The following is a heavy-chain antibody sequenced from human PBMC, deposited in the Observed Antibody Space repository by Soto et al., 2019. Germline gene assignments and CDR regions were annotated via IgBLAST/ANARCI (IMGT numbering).Heavy chain of an antibody. CDR1: GYTFTSYD. CDR3: ARESATTHDGFDI. D-gene: IGHD4-17*01. CDR2: ISGYNGNT. J-gene: IGHJ3*02. V-gene: IGHV1-18*01. Sequence: QVQVVQSGAEVKKPGASVKVSCKTSGYTFTSYDISWVRQAPGQGLEWMGRISGYNGNTNYAQKLQGRVTMTTDTSTSTAYLELRSLRSDDTAVYYCARESATTHDGFDIWGQGKMVIVSS.